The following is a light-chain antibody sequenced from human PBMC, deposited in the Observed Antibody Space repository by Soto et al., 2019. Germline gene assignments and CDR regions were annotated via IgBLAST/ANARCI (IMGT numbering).Light chain of an antibody. CDR1: QSVRSNY. J-gene: IGKJ2*01. CDR3: QHYDSSLYT. V-gene: IGKV3-20*01. CDR2: GAS. Sequence: EIVLTQSPGTLSLSPGERATLSCRASQSVRSNYLAWYQQKLGQAPRLLIYGASLRATGIPDKFSGSGSGTDFTLTISRLEPEDFAVYYCQHYDSSLYTFGQGTKLEIK.